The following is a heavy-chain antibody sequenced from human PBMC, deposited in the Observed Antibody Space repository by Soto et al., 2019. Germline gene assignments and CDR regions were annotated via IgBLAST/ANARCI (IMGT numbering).Heavy chain of an antibody. V-gene: IGHV5-51*01. CDR3: ARHSYCGGDCYYIDY. J-gene: IGHJ4*02. CDR2: IYPGDSDT. Sequence: HGESLKISCKGSGYTFTSSWIGWVRQMPGKGLEWMGIIYPGDSDTKYSPSFQDQVTISADKSISTAYLQWSSLKASDTAMYYCARHSYCGGDCYYIDYWGQGTLVTVSS. D-gene: IGHD2-21*01. CDR1: GYTFTSSW.